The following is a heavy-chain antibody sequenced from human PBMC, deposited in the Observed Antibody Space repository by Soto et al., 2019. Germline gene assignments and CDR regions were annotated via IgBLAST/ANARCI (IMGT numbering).Heavy chain of an antibody. CDR1: GFTFSSYA. J-gene: IGHJ6*03. D-gene: IGHD6-19*01. CDR3: ARSYNSRYYYYYYMDV. Sequence: GGSLRLSCAASGFTFSSYAMHWVRQAPGKGLEYVSAISSNGGSTYYAKSVKGRFTISRDNPKNTLYLQMGSLRTEDMAVYYCARSYNSRYYYYYYMDVWGKGTTVTVSS. V-gene: IGHV3-64*01. CDR2: ISSNGGST.